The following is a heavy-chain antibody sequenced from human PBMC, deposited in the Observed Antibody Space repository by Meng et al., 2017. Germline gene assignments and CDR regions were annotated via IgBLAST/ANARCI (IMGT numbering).Heavy chain of an antibody. J-gene: IGHJ4*02. CDR3: ARVLRDGYNLGY. V-gene: IGHV1-69*01. D-gene: IGHD5-24*01. CDR2: IIPIFGTA. Sequence: QVHLVQSRAGGKTPGYSAMVSCKASGGTFSSYAISWVRQAPGQGLEWMGGIIPIFGTANYAQKFQGRVTITADESTSTAYMELSSLRSEDTAVYYCARVLRDGYNLGYWGQGTLVTVSS. CDR1: GGTFSSYA.